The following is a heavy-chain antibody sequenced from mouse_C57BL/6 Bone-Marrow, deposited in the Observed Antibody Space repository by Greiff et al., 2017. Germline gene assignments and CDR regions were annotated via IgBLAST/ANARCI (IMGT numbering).Heavy chain of an antibody. J-gene: IGHJ3*01. CDR3: ARGFYDCNYVGFAY. D-gene: IGHD2-1*01. CDR2: INPYNGGT. V-gene: IGHV1-19*01. Sequence: EVQLQQSGPVLVKPGASVKMSCKASGYTFTDYYMNWVKQSHGKSLEWIGVINPYNGGTSYNQKFKGKATLTVDKSSSTAYMELNSLTSEDSAVYYCARGFYDCNYVGFAYWGQGTLVTVSA. CDR1: GYTFTDYY.